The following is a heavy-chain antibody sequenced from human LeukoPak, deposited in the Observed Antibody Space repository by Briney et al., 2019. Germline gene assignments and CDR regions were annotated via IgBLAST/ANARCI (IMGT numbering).Heavy chain of an antibody. Sequence: GASVTVSFKAAGYTFTCYYMHWVRQAPAQGLEWVGGINPNSGGTNYAQKFQGWVTMTSDTAISTAYMELSRLRSDDTAVYYCARDITGTTGLGVDAFDIWGQGTMVTVSS. J-gene: IGHJ3*02. V-gene: IGHV1-2*04. CDR1: GYTFTCYY. CDR2: INPNSGGT. D-gene: IGHD1-20*01. CDR3: ARDITGTTGLGVDAFDI.